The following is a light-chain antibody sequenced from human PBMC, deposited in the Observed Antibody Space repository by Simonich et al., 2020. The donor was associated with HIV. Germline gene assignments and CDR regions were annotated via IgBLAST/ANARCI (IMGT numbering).Light chain of an antibody. CDR3: QQFNSYPYT. J-gene: IGKJ2*01. Sequence: EIVMTQSPATLSVSPGERATLPCRASQSVSINLAWYQQKPGQAPRLLIYGASTRATGIPARFSGSGSGTEFTLTISSLQPEDFATYYCQQFNSYPYTFGLGTKLEIK. CDR2: GAS. CDR1: QSVSIN. V-gene: IGKV3-15*01.